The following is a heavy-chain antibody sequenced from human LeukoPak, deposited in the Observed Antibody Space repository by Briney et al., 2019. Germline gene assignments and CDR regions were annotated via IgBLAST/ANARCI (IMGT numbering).Heavy chain of an antibody. CDR1: GGSISSYY. CDR2: IYTSGST. D-gene: IGHD3-10*01. Sequence: SETLSLTCTVSGGSISSYYWSWIRQPAGKGLEWIGRIYTSGSTNYNPSLKSRVTISVDTSKNQFSLKLSSVTAADTAVYYCAREHGSGSYSRFDPWGQGTLVTVSS. CDR3: AREHGSGSYSRFDP. V-gene: IGHV4-4*07. J-gene: IGHJ5*02.